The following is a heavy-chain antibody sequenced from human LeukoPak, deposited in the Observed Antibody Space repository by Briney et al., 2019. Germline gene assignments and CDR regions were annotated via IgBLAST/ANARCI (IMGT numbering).Heavy chain of an antibody. CDR1: SFTFSDFS. CDR3: AKQGDSSSWYYLDF. D-gene: IGHD6-13*01. V-gene: IGHV3-23*01. CDR2: ISGRGDTT. Sequence: GGSLRLSCAASSFTFSDFSMSWVRQAPGKGLEWFSGISGRGDTTYYAPSVKGRFTMSRDTSKSTVYLEMNSLTAEDTAVYACAKQGDSSSWYYLDFWGQGTLVTVSS. J-gene: IGHJ4*02.